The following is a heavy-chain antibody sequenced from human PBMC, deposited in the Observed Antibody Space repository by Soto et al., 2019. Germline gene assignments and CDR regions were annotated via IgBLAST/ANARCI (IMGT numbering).Heavy chain of an antibody. Sequence: ASVKVSCKASGYTFTGYYVLWVRQAPGQGPECMGWINPYTGGTNYAQKFQGRVTMTRDTSISTAYMGLSKLISDDTAVYYCATQFHHCGRDCYRGPYFGMDVWGQGTTVTVYS. V-gene: IGHV1-2*02. D-gene: IGHD2-21*02. CDR1: GYTFTGYY. J-gene: IGHJ6*02. CDR2: INPYTGGT. CDR3: ATQFHHCGRDCYRGPYFGMDV.